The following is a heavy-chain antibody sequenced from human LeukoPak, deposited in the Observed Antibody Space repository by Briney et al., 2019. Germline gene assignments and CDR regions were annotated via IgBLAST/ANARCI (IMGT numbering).Heavy chain of an antibody. CDR3: ARPGYDDAFDI. D-gene: IGHD1-1*01. CDR2: IYYSGST. J-gene: IGHJ3*02. V-gene: IGHV4-59*08. CDR1: GGSISNSY. Sequence: KPSETLSLTCTVSGGSISNSYWSWIRQPPGKGLEWIGYIYYSGSTNYNPFLKSRVSMSVDTSKNQFSLNLSSVTAADTAVYSCARPGYDDAFDIWGQGTMVTVSS.